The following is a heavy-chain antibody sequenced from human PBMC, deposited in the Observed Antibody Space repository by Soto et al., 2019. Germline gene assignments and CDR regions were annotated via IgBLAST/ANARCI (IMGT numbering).Heavy chain of an antibody. Sequence: ASVKVSCKTSGNTLTSFYIHWVRQAPGQGLEWVGRLSPTTGGTNYAQHFQGRVTVTWDMSTFTAYMELSSLIYEDTAVYYCARPPRYVTDWYYFDTWGQGTQATVYS. CDR1: GNTLTSFY. CDR2: LSPTTGGT. CDR3: ARPPRYVTDWYYFDT. D-gene: IGHD3-9*01. V-gene: IGHV1-2*02. J-gene: IGHJ4*02.